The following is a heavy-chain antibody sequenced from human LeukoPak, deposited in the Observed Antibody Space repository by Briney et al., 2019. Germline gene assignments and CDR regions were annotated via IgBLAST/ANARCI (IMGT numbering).Heavy chain of an antibody. D-gene: IGHD5-12*01. Sequence: SETLSLTCTVSGGSISSYYWSWIRQPPGKGLEWIGYIYYSGSTNYNPSLKSRVTISVDTSKNQFSLKLSSVTAADTAVYYCARGTGYSGYDYAASLSDYWGQGTLVTVSS. CDR1: GGSISSYY. J-gene: IGHJ4*02. V-gene: IGHV4-59*01. CDR2: IYYSGST. CDR3: ARGTGYSGYDYAASLSDY.